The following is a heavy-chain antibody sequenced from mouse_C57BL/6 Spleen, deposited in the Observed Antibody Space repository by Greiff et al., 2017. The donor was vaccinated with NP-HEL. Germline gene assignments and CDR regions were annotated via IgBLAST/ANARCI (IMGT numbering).Heavy chain of an antibody. Sequence: VKLQQSGAELARPGASVKLSCKASGYTFTSYGISWVKQRTGQGLEWIGEIYPRSGNTYYNEKFKGKATLTADKSSSTAYMELRSLTSEDSAVYFCARDGTDPFAYWGQGTLVTVSA. CDR1: GYTFTSYG. CDR3: ARDGTDPFAY. V-gene: IGHV1-81*01. J-gene: IGHJ3*01. D-gene: IGHD3-3*01. CDR2: IYPRSGNT.